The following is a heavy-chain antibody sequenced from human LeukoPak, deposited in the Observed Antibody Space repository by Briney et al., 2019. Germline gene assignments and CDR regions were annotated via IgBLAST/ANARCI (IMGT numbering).Heavy chain of an antibody. Sequence: ASVTVSCTASGYTFTSYYMHWVRQAPGQGLEWMGIINPSGGSTSYAQKFQGRVTMTRDTSTSTVYMELSSLRSEDTAVYYCARIPRYGDYVSYPDYWGQGTLVTVSS. CDR1: GYTFTSYY. D-gene: IGHD4-17*01. V-gene: IGHV1-46*01. CDR2: INPSGGST. CDR3: ARIPRYGDYVSYPDY. J-gene: IGHJ4*02.